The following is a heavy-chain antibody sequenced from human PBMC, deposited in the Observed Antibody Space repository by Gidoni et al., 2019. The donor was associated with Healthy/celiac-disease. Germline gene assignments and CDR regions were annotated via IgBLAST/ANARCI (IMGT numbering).Heavy chain of an antibody. CDR1: GFPFSSYA. D-gene: IGHD2-2*01. Sequence: EVQLVESGGGLVQPGGSLRLSWAASGFPFSSYAMSWVRQAPGKGLEWVSIISGSGGITYYADSVTGRFTISRDNSKNTLYLQMNSLRAEDTAVYYCAKRGTCSSTSCFYFDYWGQGTLVTVSS. CDR2: ISGSGGIT. CDR3: AKRGTCSSTSCFYFDY. J-gene: IGHJ4*02. V-gene: IGHV3-23*04.